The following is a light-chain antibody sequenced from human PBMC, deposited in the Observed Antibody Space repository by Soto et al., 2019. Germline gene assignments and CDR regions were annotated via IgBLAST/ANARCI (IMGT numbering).Light chain of an antibody. CDR1: SSVVGSYNL. V-gene: IGLV2-23*02. J-gene: IGLJ1*01. Sequence: QSVLTQPASVSGSPGQSITISCTGTSSVVGSYNLVSWYQQHPGKAPKLMIYEVSKRPSGVSNRFSGSKSGNTASLTISGLQAGDEADYYCCSYAGSSTFVFGTGTKVTVL. CDR2: EVS. CDR3: CSYAGSSTFV.